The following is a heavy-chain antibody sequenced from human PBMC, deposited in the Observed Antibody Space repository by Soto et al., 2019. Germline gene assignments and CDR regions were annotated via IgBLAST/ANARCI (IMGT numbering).Heavy chain of an antibody. D-gene: IGHD2-21*02. CDR1: GFTFSGYA. CDR2: ISGSGGST. CDR3: AKSPRGDNTLP. Sequence: GSLRLSCAASGFTFSGYAMSWVRQAPGKGLEWVSAISGSGGSTYYADSVKGRFTISRDNSKNTLYLQMNSLRAEDTAVYYCAKSPRGDNTLPWGQGTLVTVSS. V-gene: IGHV3-23*01. J-gene: IGHJ5*02.